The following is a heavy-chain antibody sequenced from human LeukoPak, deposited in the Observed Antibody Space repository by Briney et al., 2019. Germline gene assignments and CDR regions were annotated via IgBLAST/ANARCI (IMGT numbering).Heavy chain of an antibody. V-gene: IGHV4-59*12. J-gene: IGHJ4*02. CDR1: GGSISSYY. CDR3: ARTTGYSSGWYPY. Sequence: SETLSLTCTVSGGSISSYYWSWIRRPPGKGLEWIGYIYYSGSTYYNPSLKSRVTISVDTSKNQFSLKLSSVTAADTAVYYCARTTGYSSGWYPYWGQGTLVTVSS. D-gene: IGHD6-19*01. CDR2: IYYSGST.